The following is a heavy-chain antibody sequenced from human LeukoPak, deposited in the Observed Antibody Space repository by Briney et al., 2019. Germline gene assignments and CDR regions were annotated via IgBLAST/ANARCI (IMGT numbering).Heavy chain of an antibody. D-gene: IGHD1-26*01. CDR2: INHSGST. V-gene: IGHV4-34*01. J-gene: IGHJ4*02. CDR3: ATRRRYSGSYYFDY. CDR1: GGSYSGYY. Sequence: SETLSLTCAVYGGSYSGYYWSWIRQPPGKGLEWIGEINHSGSTNYNPSLKSRVTISVDTSKNQFSLKLSSVTAADAAVYYCATRRRYSGSYYFDYWGQGTLVTVSS.